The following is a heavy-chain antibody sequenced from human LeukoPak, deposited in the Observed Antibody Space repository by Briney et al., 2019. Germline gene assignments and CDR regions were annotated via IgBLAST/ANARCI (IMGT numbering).Heavy chain of an antibody. CDR2: IYTSGST. J-gene: IGHJ4*02. CDR1: GGSISSGSYY. CDR3: ARHGSSWTYFDY. Sequence: SETPSLTCTVSGGSISSGSYYWSWIRQPAGKGLEWIGRIYTSGSTNYNPSLKSRVTISVDTSKNQFSLKLSSVTAADTAVYYCARHGSSWTYFDYWGQGTLVTVSS. V-gene: IGHV4-61*02. D-gene: IGHD6-13*01.